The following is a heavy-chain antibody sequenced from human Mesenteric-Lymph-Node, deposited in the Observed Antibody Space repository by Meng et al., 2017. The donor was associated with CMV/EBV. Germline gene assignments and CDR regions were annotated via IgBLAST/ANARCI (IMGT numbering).Heavy chain of an antibody. V-gene: IGHV4-31*02. CDR2: IDYSGST. Sequence: SGGSISGGSHSWNWIRQHPGKGLEWIGYIDYSGSTSYSPSLKSRVLISVDTSEKQLSLRLSSVTAADTAVYYCVRGNYYDSSGYYFDSWGQGTLVTVSS. CDR1: GGSISGGSHS. D-gene: IGHD3-22*01. J-gene: IGHJ4*02. CDR3: VRGNYYDSSGYYFDS.